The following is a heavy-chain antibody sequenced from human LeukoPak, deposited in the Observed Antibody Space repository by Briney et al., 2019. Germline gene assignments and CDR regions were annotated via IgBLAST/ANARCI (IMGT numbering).Heavy chain of an antibody. J-gene: IGHJ5*02. CDR3: ARDREDSYGAFDP. V-gene: IGHV3-21*01. Sequence: PGRSLRLSCAASGFTFSTYDMHWVRQAPGKGLEWVSSISSSSSYIYYADSVKGRFTISRDNAKNSLYLQMNSLRAEDTAVYYCARDREDSYGAFDPWGQGTLVTVSS. CDR2: ISSSSSYI. D-gene: IGHD5-18*01. CDR1: GFTFSTYD.